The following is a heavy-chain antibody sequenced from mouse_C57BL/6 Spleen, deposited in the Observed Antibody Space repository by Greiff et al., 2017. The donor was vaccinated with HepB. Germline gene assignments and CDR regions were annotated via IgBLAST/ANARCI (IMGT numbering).Heavy chain of an antibody. V-gene: IGHV1-9*01. CDR1: GYTFTGYW. J-gene: IGHJ3*01. CDR3: ARRGSGYWFAY. CDR2: ILPGSCST. Sequence: QVQLQQSGAELLKPGASVQLSCKATGYTFTGYWIEWVKQRPGHGLEWIGGILPGSCSTNYNEKFKGKAPFTADTSSSTAYMQLSSLTTEDSAIYYCARRGSGYWFAYWGQGTRVTVSA. D-gene: IGHD3-1*01.